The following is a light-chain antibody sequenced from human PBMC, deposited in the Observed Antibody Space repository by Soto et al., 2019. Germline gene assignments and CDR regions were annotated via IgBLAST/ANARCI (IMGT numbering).Light chain of an antibody. V-gene: IGKV3-20*01. Sequence: IVLTQSPGTLSLSPGERATLSCRASQSISSTSLAWYQQKPGQGPRLLIYGASIRATGIPDRFSGSGSGTDFTLTISRLEPEDFAVYYCQQYVNSPITFGQGTRLEIK. J-gene: IGKJ5*01. CDR3: QQYVNSPIT. CDR1: QSISSTS. CDR2: GAS.